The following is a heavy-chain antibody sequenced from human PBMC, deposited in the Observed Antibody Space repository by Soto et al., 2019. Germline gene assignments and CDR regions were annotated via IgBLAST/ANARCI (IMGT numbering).Heavy chain of an antibody. V-gene: IGHV4-30-2*01. CDR1: GGSISSGGYS. Sequence: QLQLQESGSGLVKPSQTLSLTCAVSGGSISSGGYSWSWIRQPPGKGLEWIGYIYHSGSTYYNPSLKSRVTISVDRSKNQFSLKLSSVTAADTAVYYCARGVNCISTSCYHWYFDLWGRGTLVTVSS. D-gene: IGHD2-2*01. CDR2: IYHSGST. CDR3: ARGVNCISTSCYHWYFDL. J-gene: IGHJ2*01.